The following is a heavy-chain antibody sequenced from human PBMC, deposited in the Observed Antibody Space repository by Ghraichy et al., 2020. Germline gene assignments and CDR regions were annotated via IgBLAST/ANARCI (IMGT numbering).Heavy chain of an antibody. V-gene: IGHV3-74*01. CDR2: INGDGTST. CDR1: GFTFSNNW. J-gene: IGHJ4*02. D-gene: IGHD3-10*01. CDR3: TPCSNYGLGNYYPTKY. Sequence: GGSLRLSCAASGFTFSNNWMHWVRQAPGKGLVWVSRINGDGTSTNYADSVKGRFTISRDNAKNTLYLQMNSLRAEDTAVYYCTPCSNYGLGNYYPTKYWGQRTVVIVSP.